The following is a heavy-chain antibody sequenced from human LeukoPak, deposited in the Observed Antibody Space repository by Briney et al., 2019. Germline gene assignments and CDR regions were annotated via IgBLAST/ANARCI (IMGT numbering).Heavy chain of an antibody. CDR3: AREFYDSSGYPMPEYFQH. CDR1: GGSISSSSYH. CDR2: IHFSGST. Sequence: SETLSLTCTVSGGSISSSSYHWGWIRQPPGKGLEWIGNIHFSGSTYYNPSLKSRVTISVDTSKNQFSLILSSVTAADTAVYYCAREFYDSSGYPMPEYFQHWGQGTLVTVSS. D-gene: IGHD3-22*01. J-gene: IGHJ1*01. V-gene: IGHV4-39*02.